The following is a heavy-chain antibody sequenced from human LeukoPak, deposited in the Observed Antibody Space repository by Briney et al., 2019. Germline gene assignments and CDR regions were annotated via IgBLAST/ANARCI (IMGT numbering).Heavy chain of an antibody. J-gene: IGHJ5*02. CDR3: ARNQDRRGIAARLGDNWFDP. Sequence: PGGSLRLSCAASGFTFSNYAMSWVRQAPGKGLEWVSAISGSGGSTYYADSVKGRFTISRDNSKNTLYLQMNSLRAEDTAVYYCARNQDRRGIAARLGDNWFDPWGQGTLVTVSS. D-gene: IGHD6-6*01. CDR1: GFTFSNYA. CDR2: ISGSGGST. V-gene: IGHV3-23*01.